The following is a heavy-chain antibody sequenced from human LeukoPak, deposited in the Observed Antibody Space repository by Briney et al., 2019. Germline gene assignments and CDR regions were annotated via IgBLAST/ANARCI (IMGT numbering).Heavy chain of an antibody. CDR3: ARGRWHPSVRVDY. Sequence: SETLSLTCAVYGGSFSGYYWSWIRQPPGKGLEWIGGINHSGSTNYNPSLKSRVTISVDTSKNQFSLKLNSVTAADTAVYYCARGRWHPSVRVDYWGQGTLVTVSS. D-gene: IGHD6-13*01. J-gene: IGHJ4*02. CDR1: GGSFSGYY. CDR2: INHSGST. V-gene: IGHV4-34*01.